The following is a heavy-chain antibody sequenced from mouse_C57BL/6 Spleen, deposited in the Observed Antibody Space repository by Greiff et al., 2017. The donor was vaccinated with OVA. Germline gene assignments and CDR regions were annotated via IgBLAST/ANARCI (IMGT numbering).Heavy chain of an antibody. D-gene: IGHD2-14*01. CDR2: IYPGSGNT. CDR1: GYTFTDYY. J-gene: IGHJ1*03. Sequence: QVQLQQSGAELVRPGASVKLSCKASGYTFTDYYINWVKQRPGQGLEWIARIYPGSGNTYYNEKFKGKATLTAEKSSSTAYMQLSSLTSEDSAVYFCARKEEYRAYFDVWGTGTTVTVSS. CDR3: ARKEEYRAYFDV. V-gene: IGHV1-76*01.